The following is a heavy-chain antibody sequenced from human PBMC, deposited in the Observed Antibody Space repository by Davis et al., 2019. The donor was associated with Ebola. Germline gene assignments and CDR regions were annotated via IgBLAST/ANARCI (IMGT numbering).Heavy chain of an antibody. D-gene: IGHD3-10*01. V-gene: IGHV3-9*01. Sequence: GGSLRLSCAASGFTFDDFDMHWVRQVPGKGLEWVSGIRWNSGAMAYADSVKGRFTISRDNAKNAVYLQMNSLRAEDTAVYYCARDRYYTIDVWGQGTTVTVSS. CDR1: GFTFDDFD. J-gene: IGHJ6*02. CDR2: IRWNSGAM. CDR3: ARDRYYTIDV.